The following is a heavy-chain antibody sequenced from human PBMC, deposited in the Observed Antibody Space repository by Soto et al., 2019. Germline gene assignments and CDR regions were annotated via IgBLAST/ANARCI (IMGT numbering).Heavy chain of an antibody. Sequence: GGSLRLSCAGSGFTFGDSYMSSIRQAPGKGLESLSYISAGSIYPAYADSVHFRFTISRDNAKISRYLKMMSLPDEDTAIYYCVRGGGGGLFDPWGQGTMVTVSS. CDR2: ISAGSIYP. V-gene: IGHV3-11*06. J-gene: IGHJ5*02. D-gene: IGHD2-15*01. CDR3: VRGGGGGLFDP. CDR1: GFTFGDSY.